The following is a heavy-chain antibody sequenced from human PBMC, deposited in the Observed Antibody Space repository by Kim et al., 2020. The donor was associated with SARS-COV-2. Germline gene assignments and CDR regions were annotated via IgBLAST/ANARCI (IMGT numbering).Heavy chain of an antibody. J-gene: IGHJ3*02. D-gene: IGHD6-13*01. CDR3: ARDGSTDAFDI. Sequence: TNYNPSLKSRVTISVDTSKNQCSLKLSSVTAADTAVYYCARDGSTDAFDIWGQGTMVTVSS. CDR2: T. V-gene: IGHV4-34*01.